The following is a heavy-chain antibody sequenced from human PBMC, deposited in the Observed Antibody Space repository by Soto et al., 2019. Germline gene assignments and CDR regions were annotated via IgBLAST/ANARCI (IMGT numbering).Heavy chain of an antibody. J-gene: IGHJ3*02. CDR1: GGTFSNHA. CDR2: IIPIFTTT. D-gene: IGHD6-13*01. CDR3: AREVAADGTFREDVDI. Sequence: QVHLVQSGAEVKKPGSSVKVSCKAPGGTFSNHAINWVRQAPGQGLEWMGRIIPIFTTTNYAQKFQGRVTMTADESTITAYLELRSLKHDDTAVYYCAREVAADGTFREDVDIWGQGTLVTVSS. V-gene: IGHV1-69*12.